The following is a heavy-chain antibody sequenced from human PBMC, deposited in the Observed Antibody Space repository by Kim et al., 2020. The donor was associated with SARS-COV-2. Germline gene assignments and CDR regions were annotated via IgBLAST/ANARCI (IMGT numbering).Heavy chain of an antibody. Sequence: GGSLRLSCAASGFTFSSYSMNWVRQAPGKGLEWVSSISSSSSYIYYADSVKGRFTISRDNAKNSLYLQMNSLRAEDTAVYYCARAWYDSSGLTMYYFDYWGQGTLVTVSS. CDR2: ISSSSSYI. D-gene: IGHD3-22*01. V-gene: IGHV3-21*01. CDR3: ARAWYDSSGLTMYYFDY. CDR1: GFTFSSYS. J-gene: IGHJ4*02.